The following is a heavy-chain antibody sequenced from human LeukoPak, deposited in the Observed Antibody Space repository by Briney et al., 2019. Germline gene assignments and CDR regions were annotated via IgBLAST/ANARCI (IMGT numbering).Heavy chain of an antibody. CDR2: IGESGIT. Sequence: SETLSLTCAVYGGSFSDYYWSWIRQPPGKGLEWIGGIGESGITNYNPSLNSRVTISIDTSNNHFYLKVNSLTAPDTAVYYCARSGWNGGGGLHPWGQGTLVIVSS. CDR3: ARSGWNGGGGLHP. CDR1: GGSFSDYY. J-gene: IGHJ5*02. V-gene: IGHV4-34*01. D-gene: IGHD3-16*01.